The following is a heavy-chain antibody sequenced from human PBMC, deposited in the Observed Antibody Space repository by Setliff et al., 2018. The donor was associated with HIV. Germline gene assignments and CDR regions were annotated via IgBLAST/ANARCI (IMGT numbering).Heavy chain of an antibody. CDR3: TRDGGGDYGVYAPDY. J-gene: IGHJ4*02. CDR1: GFTFSNAW. CDR2: IKSKTDGGTT. V-gene: IGHV3-15*01. Sequence: GGSLRLSCAASGFTFSNAWMSWVRQAPGKGLEWVGRIKSKTDGGTTDYAAPVKGRFTISRDDSKNTLYLQMNSLRTEDTAVYFCTRDGGGDYGVYAPDYWGQGTLVTVS. D-gene: IGHD4-17*01.